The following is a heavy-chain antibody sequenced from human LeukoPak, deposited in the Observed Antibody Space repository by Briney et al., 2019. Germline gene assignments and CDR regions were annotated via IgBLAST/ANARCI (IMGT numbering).Heavy chain of an antibody. J-gene: IGHJ3*02. D-gene: IGHD6-13*01. CDR2: IYYSGST. CDR1: GGSISSGDYY. CDR3: ARDGEIAAAAGNAFDI. V-gene: IGHV4-30-4*01. Sequence: SETLSLTCTVSGGSISSGDYYWSWIRQPPGKGLEWIGYIYYSGSTYYNPSLKSRVTISVDTSKNQFSLKLSSVTAADTAVYYCARDGEIAAAAGNAFDIWGQGTMVTVSS.